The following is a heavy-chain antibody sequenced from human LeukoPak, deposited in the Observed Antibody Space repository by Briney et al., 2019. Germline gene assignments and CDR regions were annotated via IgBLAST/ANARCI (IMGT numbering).Heavy chain of an antibody. V-gene: IGHV3-74*01. CDR1: GFTLSNYW. D-gene: IGHD3-10*01. Sequence: GGSPRLPCAASGFTLSNYWMHWVRQAPGKGLVWVSRINSDGSNTNYADSVKGRFTISRDNSKNTLYLQMNSLRAEDTAVYYCAKGGVTPLDYWGQGTLVTVSS. CDR2: INSDGSNT. J-gene: IGHJ4*02. CDR3: AKGGVTPLDY.